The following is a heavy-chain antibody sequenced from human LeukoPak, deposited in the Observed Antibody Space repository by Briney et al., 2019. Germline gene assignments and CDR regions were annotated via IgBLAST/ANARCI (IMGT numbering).Heavy chain of an antibody. CDR1: GFTFSSYA. CDR3: ARVYFYDSYGYFCY. CDR2: ISGSGGST. D-gene: IGHD3-22*01. Sequence: PGGSLRLSCAASGFTFSSYAMSWVRQAPGKGLEWVSAISGSGGSTYYADSVKGRFTISRDNSKNTLYLQMNSLRAEDTAVYYCARVYFYDSYGYFCYWGQGTLVTVSS. V-gene: IGHV3-23*01. J-gene: IGHJ4*02.